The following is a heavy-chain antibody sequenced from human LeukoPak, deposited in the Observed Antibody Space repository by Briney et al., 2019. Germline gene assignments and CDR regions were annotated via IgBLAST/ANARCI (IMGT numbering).Heavy chain of an antibody. J-gene: IGHJ6*03. CDR2: INPNSGGT. D-gene: IGHD4-17*01. Sequence: ASVKVSCKASGYTFTGYYMHWVRQAPGQGLEWMGWINPNSGGTNYAQKFQGRVTMTRDTSISTAYMELSRLRSDDTAVYYCARAYGDYAITSERTHNYYCYYYMDVWGKGTTVTVSS. V-gene: IGHV1-2*02. CDR1: GYTFTGYY. CDR3: ARAYGDYAITSERTHNYYCYYYMDV.